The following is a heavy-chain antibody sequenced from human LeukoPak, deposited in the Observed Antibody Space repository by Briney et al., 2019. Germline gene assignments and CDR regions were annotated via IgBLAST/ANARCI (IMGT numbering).Heavy chain of an antibody. CDR2: RSHDGGIE. CDR1: GFTFSSYS. V-gene: IGHV3-30*03. CDR3: ASSNEFYYDTSTYVDY. J-gene: IGHJ4*02. D-gene: IGHD3-22*01. Sequence: GGSLRLSCAASGFTFSSYSMNWVRQAPGKGLEWVALRSHDGGIEDYADSVKGRFTISRDNSRNTLYLQMNSLKPEDTAVYYCASSNEFYYDTSTYVDYWGQGTLVTVSS.